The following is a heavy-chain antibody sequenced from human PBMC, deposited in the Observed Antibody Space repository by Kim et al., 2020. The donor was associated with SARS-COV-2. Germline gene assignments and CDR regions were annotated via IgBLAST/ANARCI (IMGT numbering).Heavy chain of an antibody. CDR3: ARGDYYDSSGYYIY. D-gene: IGHD3-22*01. CDR2: ISAYNGNT. Sequence: ASVKVSCKASGYTFTSYCISWVRQAPGQGLEWMGWISAYNGNTNYAQKLQGRVTMTTDTSTSTAYMELRSLRSDDTAVYYCARGDYYDSSGYYIYWGQGTLVTVSS. V-gene: IGHV1-18*01. CDR1: GYTFTSYC. J-gene: IGHJ4*02.